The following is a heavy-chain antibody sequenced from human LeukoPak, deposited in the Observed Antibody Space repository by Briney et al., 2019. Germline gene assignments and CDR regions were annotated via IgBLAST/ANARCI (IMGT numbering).Heavy chain of an antibody. CDR2: ISGSGGST. J-gene: IGHJ4*02. V-gene: IGHV3-23*01. CDR3: AKDRDTVTPDFDY. D-gene: IGHD4-17*01. Sequence: SVISGSGGSTYYADSVKGRFTISRDNSKNTLYLQMNSLRAEDTAVYYCAKDRDTVTPDFDYWGQGTLVTVSS.